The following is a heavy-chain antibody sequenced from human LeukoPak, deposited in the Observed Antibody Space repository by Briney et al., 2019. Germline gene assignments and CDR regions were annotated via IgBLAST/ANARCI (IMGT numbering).Heavy chain of an antibody. CDR2: IYYSGSN. J-gene: IGHJ5*02. CDR1: GGSISGYY. Sequence: KPSETLSLTCTVSGGSISGYYWSWIRQPPGKGLEWIGYIYYSGSNNYNPSLKSRVTISVDTSKNQFSLKLSSVTAADTAVYYCARGCSAGTPNNWFDPWGQGTLVTVSS. V-gene: IGHV4-59*01. D-gene: IGHD6-13*01. CDR3: ARGCSAGTPNNWFDP.